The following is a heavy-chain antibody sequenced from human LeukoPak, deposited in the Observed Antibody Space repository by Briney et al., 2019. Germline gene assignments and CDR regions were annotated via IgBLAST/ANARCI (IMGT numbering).Heavy chain of an antibody. CDR1: GGSIRSSYYY. D-gene: IGHD4-17*01. CDR3: ARASYGDYSYWFDP. J-gene: IGHJ5*02. V-gene: IGHV4-39*07. Sequence: SETLSLTCTVSGGSIRSSYYYWGWIRQPPGKGLEWIGSIYDSGSTYYNPSLKSRVTISVDTSKNQFSLKLSSVTAADTAVYYCARASYGDYSYWFDPWGQGTLVTVSS. CDR2: IYDSGST.